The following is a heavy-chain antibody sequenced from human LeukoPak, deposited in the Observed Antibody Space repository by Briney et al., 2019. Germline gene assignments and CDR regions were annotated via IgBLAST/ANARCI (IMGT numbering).Heavy chain of an antibody. D-gene: IGHD1-26*01. J-gene: IGHJ4*02. CDR3: VRRTSGSYSDY. CDR1: GGSIRSSYYY. V-gene: IGHV4-39*01. Sequence: SETLSLTCTVSGGSIRSSYYYWGWIRQPPGRGLEWIGSIYDSGSTYYNPSLKSRVTISVDTAKNQFSLKLNSVTAADTAVYYCVRRTSGSYSDYWGQGTLVTVSS. CDR2: IYDSGST.